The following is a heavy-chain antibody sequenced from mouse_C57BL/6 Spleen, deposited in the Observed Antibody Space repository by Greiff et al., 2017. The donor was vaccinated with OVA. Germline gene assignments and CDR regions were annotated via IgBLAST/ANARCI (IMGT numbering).Heavy chain of an antibody. CDR2: IRSKSSNYAT. J-gene: IGHJ1*03. Sequence: EPGGGLVQPKGSLKLSCAASGFTFNTYAMHWVRQAPGKGLEWVARIRSKSSNYATYYADSVKDRFTISRDDSQSTLYLQMNNLKTEDTAMYYCVREPLIGTAGYFDVWGTGTTVTVSS. V-gene: IGHV10-3*01. D-gene: IGHD1-2*01. CDR1: GFTFNTYA. CDR3: VREPLIGTAGYFDV.